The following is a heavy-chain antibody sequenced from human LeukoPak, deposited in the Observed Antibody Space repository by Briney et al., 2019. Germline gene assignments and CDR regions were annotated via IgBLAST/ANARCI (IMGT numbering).Heavy chain of an antibody. V-gene: IGHV4-34*01. CDR2: INHSGST. CDR1: GYSFSSGYY. Sequence: KTSETLSLTCTVSGYSFSSGYYWSCIRQPPGKVLECIGEINHSGSTNYNPSLKSRVTISVDTSKNQFSLKLSSLTAADTAVYYCASSTYNGNARGRFDPWGQGTLVTVSS. D-gene: IGHD1-1*01. J-gene: IGHJ5*02. CDR3: ASSTYNGNARGRFDP.